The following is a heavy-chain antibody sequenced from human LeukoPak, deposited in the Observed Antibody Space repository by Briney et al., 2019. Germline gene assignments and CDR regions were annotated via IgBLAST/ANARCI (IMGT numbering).Heavy chain of an antibody. CDR2: ISGSGGST. CDR1: GITFSAYA. V-gene: IGHV3-23*01. CDR3: AKGGGWSPAVLFDY. D-gene: IGHD6-19*01. Sequence: PGGALRLSCEASGITFSAYAMSWVRQAPGKGLGVGSTISGSGGSTYYADSVKGRFTISRDNSKNTLYLQMNSLRAEDTAVYYCAKGGGWSPAVLFDYWGQGTLVTVSS. J-gene: IGHJ4*02.